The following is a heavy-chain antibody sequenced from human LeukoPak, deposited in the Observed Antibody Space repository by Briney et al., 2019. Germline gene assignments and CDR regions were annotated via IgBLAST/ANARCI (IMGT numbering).Heavy chain of an antibody. CDR1: GYTFTGYY. Sequence: ASVKVSCKASGYTFTGYYMHWVRQAPGQGLEWMGWINPNSGGTNYAQKFQGRVTMTRDTSISTAYMELSRLRSDDTAVYYCATVVIPPEGAFDIWGQGTMVTASS. V-gene: IGHV1-2*02. CDR2: INPNSGGT. D-gene: IGHD3-22*01. CDR3: ATVVIPPEGAFDI. J-gene: IGHJ3*02.